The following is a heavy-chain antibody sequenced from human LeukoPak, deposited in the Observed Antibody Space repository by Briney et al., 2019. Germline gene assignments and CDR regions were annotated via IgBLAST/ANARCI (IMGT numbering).Heavy chain of an antibody. CDR1: GFTFSSYA. D-gene: IGHD6-6*01. V-gene: IGHV3-30*04. CDR2: ISFDESNK. J-gene: IGHJ4*02. CDR3: AKAGDSSSSPLFLD. Sequence: GRSLRLSCAVSGFTFSSYAMHWVRQAPGKGLEWVAVISFDESNKYYADSVKGRFTISRDNSKNTLYLQMNSLRAEDTAVYYCAKAGDSSSSPLFLDWGQGTLVAVSS.